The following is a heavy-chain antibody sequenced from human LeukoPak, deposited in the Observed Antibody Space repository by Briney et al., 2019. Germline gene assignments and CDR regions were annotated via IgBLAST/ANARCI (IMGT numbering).Heavy chain of an antibody. V-gene: IGHV4-34*01. Sequence: PSETLSLTCAVYGGSFSGYYWSWIRQPPGKGLEWIGEINHSGSTNYNPSLKSRVTISVDTSKNQFSLKLSSVTAADTAVYYCAREDWGAFDIWGQGTMVTVSS. CDR3: AREDWGAFDI. J-gene: IGHJ3*02. D-gene: IGHD3/OR15-3a*01. CDR2: INHSGST. CDR1: GGSFSGYY.